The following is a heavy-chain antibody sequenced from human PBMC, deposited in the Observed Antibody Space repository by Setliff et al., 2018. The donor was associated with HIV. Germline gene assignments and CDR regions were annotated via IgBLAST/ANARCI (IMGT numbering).Heavy chain of an antibody. J-gene: IGHJ4*02. Sequence: ASVKVSCKASGYTFTSYYMHWVRQAPGQGLEWMGIINPGGGNTSYAQKFQGRVTMTRDTSTSTVYMELSSLRSEDTAVYYCAREGDIVVAGTGRYYFDYWGQGTLVTVSS. CDR2: INPGGGNT. V-gene: IGHV1-46*01. CDR3: AREGDIVVAGTGRYYFDY. D-gene: IGHD6-19*01. CDR1: GYTFTSYY.